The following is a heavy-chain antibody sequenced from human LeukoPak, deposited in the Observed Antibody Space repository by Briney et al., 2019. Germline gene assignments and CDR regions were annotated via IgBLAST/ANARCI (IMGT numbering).Heavy chain of an antibody. J-gene: IGHJ1*01. CDR2: IYSGGST. CDR1: GFTVSSNY. D-gene: IGHD3-22*01. CDR3: ARVVYDGSGYYYEEYFQH. V-gene: IGHV3-53*01. Sequence: GGSLRLSCAASGFTVSSNYMSWVRQAPGKGLEWVSVIYSGGSTYYADSVKGRFTISRDNSKNTLYLQMNSLRAEDTAVYYCARVVYDGSGYYYEEYFQHWGQGTLVTVSS.